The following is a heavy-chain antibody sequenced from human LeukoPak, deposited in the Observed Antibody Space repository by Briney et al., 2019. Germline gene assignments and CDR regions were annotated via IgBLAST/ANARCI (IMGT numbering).Heavy chain of an antibody. CDR3: ARDSKWRAFDI. J-gene: IGHJ3*02. V-gene: IGHV3-48*03. CDR1: RFTFSSYD. Sequence: GGSLRLSCAVSRFTFSSYDMNWVRQAPRKGLGWVSHIRESGTTIYYANSGKGRFTISRDNTKNSLYLQMNSVGAEDTAIYYCARDSKWRAFDISGQGTMVTVSS. CDR2: IRESGTTI. D-gene: IGHD5-12*01.